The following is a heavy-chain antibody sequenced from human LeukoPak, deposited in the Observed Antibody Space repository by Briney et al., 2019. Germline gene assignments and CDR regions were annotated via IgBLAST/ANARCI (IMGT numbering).Heavy chain of an antibody. V-gene: IGHV3-23*01. D-gene: IGHD3-22*01. CDR1: GFTFSSYA. CDR2: ISGSGGST. Sequence: GGSLRLSCAASGFTFSSYAMSWVRQAPGKGLEWVSAISGSGGSTYYADSVKGRFTISRDNSKNTLYLQMNSLRAEDTAVYYCAKDGKYYYDSSSLMGDYWGQGTLVTVSS. CDR3: AKDGKYYYDSSSLMGDY. J-gene: IGHJ4*02.